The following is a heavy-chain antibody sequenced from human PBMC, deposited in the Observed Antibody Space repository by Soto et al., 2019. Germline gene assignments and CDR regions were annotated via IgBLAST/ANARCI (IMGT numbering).Heavy chain of an antibody. D-gene: IGHD3-16*01. CDR3: ARLNWNSLGGVYNL. CDR2: ITKTGTTI. Sequence: QARLVESGGGLVEPGGSLRLSCTASGFTFGDFYMMWFLQAPGRGLEWISSITKTGTTIYHAEPVKGRFSVSRDNARSSLYLEMNSLRAEDTAVYYCARLNWNSLGGVYNLWGQGTLVTVSS. J-gene: IGHJ4*02. CDR1: GFTFGDFY. V-gene: IGHV3-11*01.